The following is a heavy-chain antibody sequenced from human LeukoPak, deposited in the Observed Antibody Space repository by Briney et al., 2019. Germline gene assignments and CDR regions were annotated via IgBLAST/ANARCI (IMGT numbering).Heavy chain of an antibody. D-gene: IGHD5-18*01. CDR3: ARDVVDTAMGHYYGMDV. CDR2: INPSGGST. V-gene: IGHV1-46*01. Sequence: ASVKVSCKASGYTFTSYYMHWVRQAPGQGLEWMGIINPSGGSTSYAQKFQGRVTMTRDTSTSTVYMELSSLRSEDTAVYYCARDVVDTAMGHYYGMDVWGQGTTVTVSS. CDR1: GYTFTSYY. J-gene: IGHJ6*02.